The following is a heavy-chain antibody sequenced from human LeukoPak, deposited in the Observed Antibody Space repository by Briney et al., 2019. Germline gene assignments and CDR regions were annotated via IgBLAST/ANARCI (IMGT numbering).Heavy chain of an antibody. D-gene: IGHD2-15*01. CDR1: GYIFTGYF. V-gene: IGHV1-2*06. J-gene: IGHJ4*02. CDR3: ALGLGYCSGGTCSKL. CDR2: INPNSGDT. Sequence: ASVKVSCKASGYIFTGYFIHWVRQAPGQGLEWMGRINPNSGDTNYAQKFQGRVTMTRDTSISTAYMELSSLRSDDTAVYYCALGLGYCSGGTCSKLWGQGTLVTVSS.